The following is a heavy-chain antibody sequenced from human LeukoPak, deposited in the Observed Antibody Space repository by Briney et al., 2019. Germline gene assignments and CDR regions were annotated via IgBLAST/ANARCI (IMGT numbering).Heavy chain of an antibody. CDR3: AREGQLWRHFDY. Sequence: PGGSLRLSCAAPGFTFSSYEMNWVRQAPGKGLEWVSYISSSGSTIYYADSVKGRFTISRDNAKNSLYLQMNSLRAEDTAVYYCAREGQLWRHFDYWGQGTLVTVSS. CDR2: ISSSGSTI. V-gene: IGHV3-48*03. J-gene: IGHJ4*02. CDR1: GFTFSSYE. D-gene: IGHD5-18*01.